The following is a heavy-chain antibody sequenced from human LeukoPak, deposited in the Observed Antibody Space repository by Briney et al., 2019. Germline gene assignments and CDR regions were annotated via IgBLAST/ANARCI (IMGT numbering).Heavy chain of an antibody. J-gene: IGHJ4*02. V-gene: IGHV3-30*18. CDR2: ISYDGSNK. CDR1: GFTFSSYG. Sequence: GGSLRLSCAASGFTFSSYGLHWVRQAPGKGLEWVAVISYDGSNKFCADSVKGRFTISRDNSKNTLYLQMNGLRAEDTAMYYCAKNTGTYDGLIDSWGQGTLVTVSS. D-gene: IGHD1-26*01. CDR3: AKNTGTYDGLIDS.